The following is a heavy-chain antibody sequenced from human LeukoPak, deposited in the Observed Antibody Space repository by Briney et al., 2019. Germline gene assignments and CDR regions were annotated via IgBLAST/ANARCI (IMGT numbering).Heavy chain of an antibody. CDR1: GYTFSDYY. D-gene: IGHD3-22*01. V-gene: IGHV1-2*02. Sequence: ASVKVSCNASGYTFSDYYIHWVRQAPGQGLEWMGWINPNSGGTNYAQNFQGRVTMTRDTSIITAYMELSSLRSDDTAVYFCARGSYDSSDYEYFQHWGQGTLVTVSS. CDR3: ARGSYDSSDYEYFQH. J-gene: IGHJ1*01. CDR2: INPNSGGT.